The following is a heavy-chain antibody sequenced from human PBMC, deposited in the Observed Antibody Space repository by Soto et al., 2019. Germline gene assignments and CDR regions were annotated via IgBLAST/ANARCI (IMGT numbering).Heavy chain of an antibody. CDR2: TSAYNGNT. Sequence: ASVKVSCKASGYTFTSYGISWVRQAPGQGLEWMGWTSAYNGNTNYAQELQGRVTMTTDTSTSTAYMELRSLRSDDTAVYYCARAVLVVIGDYFDYWGQGTLVTVSS. J-gene: IGHJ4*02. CDR1: GYTFTSYG. V-gene: IGHV1-18*01. CDR3: ARAVLVVIGDYFDY. D-gene: IGHD3-22*01.